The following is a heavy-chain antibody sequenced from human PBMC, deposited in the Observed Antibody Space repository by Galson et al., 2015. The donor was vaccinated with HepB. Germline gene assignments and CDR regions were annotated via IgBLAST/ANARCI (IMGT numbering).Heavy chain of an antibody. D-gene: IGHD3-10*01. Sequence: SLRLSCAASGFGFRSYGRHWVRQAPGKGLEWVAITSADGSLNYYADSVKGRFTISRDNSKNTLYLQMNSLRAEDTAVYYCAKKLPGSYYAWADYWGQGTLVTVSS. CDR2: TSADGSLN. CDR3: AKKLPGSYYAWADY. CDR1: GFGFRSYG. V-gene: IGHV3-30*18. J-gene: IGHJ4*02.